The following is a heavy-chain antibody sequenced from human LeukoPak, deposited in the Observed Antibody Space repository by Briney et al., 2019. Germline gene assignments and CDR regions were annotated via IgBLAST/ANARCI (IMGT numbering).Heavy chain of an antibody. Sequence: SETLSLTCTVSGGSISSRSYYWGWIRQPPGKGLEWIGSIYYSGSTYYNPSLKSRVTMSVDTSKNQFSLKLSSVTAADTAVYYCAAMDTAMVTTDYWGQGTLVTVSS. V-gene: IGHV4-39*07. CDR2: IYYSGST. D-gene: IGHD5-18*01. CDR3: AAMDTAMVTTDY. CDR1: GGSISSRSYY. J-gene: IGHJ4*02.